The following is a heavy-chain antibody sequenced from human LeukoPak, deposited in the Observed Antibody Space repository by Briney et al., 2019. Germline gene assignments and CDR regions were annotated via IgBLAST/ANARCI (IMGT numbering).Heavy chain of an antibody. CDR3: AKHSGSALRYYFDY. CDR2: ISGGGGGT. V-gene: IGHV3-23*01. CDR1: GFTFGTYA. Sequence: GGSLRLSCAASGFTFGTYAMSWVRQAPGKGLEWVSGISGGGGGTYYADSVKGRFTISRDNSKNTLYLQMNSLRADDTAVYYCAKHSGSALRYYFDYWGQGTLVTVSS. D-gene: IGHD3-10*01. J-gene: IGHJ4*02.